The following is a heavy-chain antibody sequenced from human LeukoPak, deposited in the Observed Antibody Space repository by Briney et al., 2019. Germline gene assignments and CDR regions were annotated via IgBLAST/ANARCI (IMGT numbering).Heavy chain of an antibody. Sequence: ASVKVSCKASGYTFTGYYIHWVRQAPGQGLEWMGWINPNSGGTTYAQKFQGRVTMTRDTSTSTVYMELSSLRSEDTAVYYCARGISGGSTVTYFFDYWGQGTLVTVSS. D-gene: IGHD4-11*01. CDR3: ARGISGGSTVTYFFDY. J-gene: IGHJ4*02. V-gene: IGHV1-2*02. CDR1: GYTFTGYY. CDR2: INPNSGGT.